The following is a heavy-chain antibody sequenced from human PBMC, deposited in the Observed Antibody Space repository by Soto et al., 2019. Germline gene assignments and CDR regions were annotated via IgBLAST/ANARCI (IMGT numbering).Heavy chain of an antibody. CDR3: ASLAAAGTIDF. CDR2: IYYSGST. D-gene: IGHD6-13*01. CDR1: GGSISSYY. Sequence: PSETLSLTCTVSGGSISSYYWSWIRQPPGKGPEWIGYIYYSGSTNYNPSLKSRVTISVDTSKNQFSLKLSSVTAADTAVYYCASLAAAGTIDFWAQGNLVTFSS. J-gene: IGHJ4*02. V-gene: IGHV4-59*01.